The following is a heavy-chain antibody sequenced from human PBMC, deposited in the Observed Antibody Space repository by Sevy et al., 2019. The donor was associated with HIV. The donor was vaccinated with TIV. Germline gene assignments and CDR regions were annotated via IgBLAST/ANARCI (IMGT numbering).Heavy chain of an antibody. CDR2: IKQDGSEK. Sequence: GESLKISCAASGFTFSSYWMSWVRQAPGKGLEWVANIKQDGSEKYYVDSVKGRFTISRDNAKNSLYLQMNSLRAEDTAVYYCARLLQQQLVRDYWGQGTLVTVSS. D-gene: IGHD6-13*01. CDR3: ARLLQQQLVRDY. CDR1: GFTFSSYW. V-gene: IGHV3-7*01. J-gene: IGHJ4*02.